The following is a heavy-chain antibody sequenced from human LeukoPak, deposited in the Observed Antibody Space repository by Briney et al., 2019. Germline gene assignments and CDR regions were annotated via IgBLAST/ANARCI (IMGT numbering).Heavy chain of an antibody. CDR3: ARSVPGNAFDI. CDR2: MNDDGTIT. V-gene: IGHV3-74*01. CDR1: GFTFSSYW. J-gene: IGHJ3*02. D-gene: IGHD2-2*01. Sequence: GGSLRLSCAASGFTFSSYWMHWFRQAPGKGLVWVSRMNDDGTITTYADSVKGRFTISRDNAKNRLRLQMNSLRVEDTAVYYCARSVPGNAFDIWGQGTMVTVSS.